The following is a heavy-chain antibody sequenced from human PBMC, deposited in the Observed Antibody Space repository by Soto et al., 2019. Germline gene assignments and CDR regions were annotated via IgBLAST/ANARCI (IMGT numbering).Heavy chain of an antibody. CDR3: TTEWLLDAFDI. J-gene: IGHJ3*02. CDR1: GFTFSNAW. CDR2: IKSKTDGGTT. Sequence: PGGSLRLSCAACGFTFSNAWMSWVRQAPGKGREWGGRIKSKTDGGTTYYAAPVKGRFTISRDDSKNTLYLQMNSLKTEDTAVYYCTTEWLLDAFDIWGQGTRGTVS. V-gene: IGHV3-15*01. D-gene: IGHD5-12*01.